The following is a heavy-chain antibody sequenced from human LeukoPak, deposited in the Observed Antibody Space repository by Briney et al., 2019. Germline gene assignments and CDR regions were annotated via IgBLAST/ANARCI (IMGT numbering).Heavy chain of an antibody. J-gene: IGHJ6*02. CDR3: ATEKNYGDYNAYGMDV. CDR1: GFTFSSYS. Sequence: SGGSLRLSCAASGFTFSSYSMNWVRQAPGKGLEWVSSISSSSSYIYYADSVKGRFTISRDNAKNSLSLQMNSLRAEDTAVYYCATEKNYGDYNAYGMDVWGQGTTVIVSS. V-gene: IGHV3-21*01. CDR2: ISSSSSYI. D-gene: IGHD4-17*01.